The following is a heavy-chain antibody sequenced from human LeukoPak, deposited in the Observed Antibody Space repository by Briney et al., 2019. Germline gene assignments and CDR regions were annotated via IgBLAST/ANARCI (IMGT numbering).Heavy chain of an antibody. Sequence: ASVKVSCKASGYTFTSYDINWVRQATGQGLEWMGWMNPNSGNTGYAQKFQGRVTIPRNTSISTAYMELSSLRSEDTAVYYCARGNVVITNWFDPWGQGTLVTVSS. J-gene: IGHJ5*02. CDR1: GYTFTSYD. D-gene: IGHD3-22*01. CDR3: ARGNVVITNWFDP. CDR2: MNPNSGNT. V-gene: IGHV1-8*03.